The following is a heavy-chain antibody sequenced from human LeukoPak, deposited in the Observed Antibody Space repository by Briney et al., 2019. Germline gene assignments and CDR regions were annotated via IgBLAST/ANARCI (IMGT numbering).Heavy chain of an antibody. V-gene: IGHV1-8*01. D-gene: IGHD3-22*01. CDR2: MNPNSGNT. J-gene: IGHJ6*03. Sequence: ASVKVSCKASGYTFTSYDINWVRQATGQGLEWMGWMNPNSGNTGYAQKFQGRVTMTRNTSISTAYMELSSLRSEDTAVYYCARVPRGYDSSGYYFVDYYYMDVWGKGTTVTVSS. CDR3: ARVPRGYDSSGYYFVDYYYMDV. CDR1: GYTFTSYD.